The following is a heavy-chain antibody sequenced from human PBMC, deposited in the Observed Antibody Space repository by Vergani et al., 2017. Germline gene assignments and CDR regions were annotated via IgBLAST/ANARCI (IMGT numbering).Heavy chain of an antibody. CDR1: GYSISSGYY. Sequence: QVQLQESGPGLVKPSETLSLTCAVSGYSISSGYYWGWIRQPPGKGLEWIGSIYHSGSTYYNPSLKSRVTISVDTSKNHFSLKLSSVTAADPAVYYCASSSIVVVGFDLWGRGTLVTVSS. V-gene: IGHV4-38-2*01. D-gene: IGHD3-22*01. CDR3: ASSSIVVVGFDL. J-gene: IGHJ2*01. CDR2: IYHSGST.